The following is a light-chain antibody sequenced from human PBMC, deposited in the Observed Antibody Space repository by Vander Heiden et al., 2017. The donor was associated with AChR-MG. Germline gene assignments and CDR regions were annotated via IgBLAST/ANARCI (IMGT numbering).Light chain of an antibody. J-gene: IGKJ4*01. CDR3: QLNDSYNPAT. V-gene: IGKV3-20*01. CDR2: GAS. CDR1: QSIDGKS. Sequence: ESVFTQSPGTLPLSPGERAPLSRRAIQSIDGKSLAWYKQKPGQAPRLLIYGASTRATGIPDRFSGSGYGTDLTLTISRREQEDFAVYYCQLNDSYNPATFGGRTKVEIK.